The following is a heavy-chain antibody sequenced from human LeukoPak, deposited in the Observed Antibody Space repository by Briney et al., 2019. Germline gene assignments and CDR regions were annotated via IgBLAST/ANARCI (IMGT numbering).Heavy chain of an antibody. Sequence: SETLSLTCTVSGGSISSRGYYWGWIRQPPGKGLQWIGNIYYSGSTYYNPSLKSRVTISVDTSKNQFSLKLSSVTAADTAAYYCARVIAVGATWGDYFDYWGQGTLVTVSS. J-gene: IGHJ4*02. D-gene: IGHD1-26*01. V-gene: IGHV4-39*07. CDR2: IYYSGST. CDR3: ARVIAVGATWGDYFDY. CDR1: GGSISSRGYY.